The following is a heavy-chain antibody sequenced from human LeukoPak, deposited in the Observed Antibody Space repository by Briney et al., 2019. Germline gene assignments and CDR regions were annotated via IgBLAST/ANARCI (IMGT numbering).Heavy chain of an antibody. V-gene: IGHV4-4*07. Sequence: SETLSLTXTVSGGSISSYYWSWIRQPAGKGLEWMGRIYTRGSTNYNPSLKSRVTMSADMSKNQFSLKLSSVTAADAAVYYCAGEGHYYDSTGYYYGGEDYWGQGTLVTVSS. J-gene: IGHJ4*02. D-gene: IGHD3-22*01. CDR2: IYTRGST. CDR1: GGSISSYY. CDR3: AGEGHYYDSTGYYYGGEDY.